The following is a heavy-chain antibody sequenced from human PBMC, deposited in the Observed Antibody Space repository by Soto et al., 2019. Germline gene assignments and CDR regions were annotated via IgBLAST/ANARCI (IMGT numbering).Heavy chain of an antibody. J-gene: IGHJ3*02. CDR2: ISGSGGST. V-gene: IGHV3-23*01. CDR3: SKGPGLVVAATDDAFDI. D-gene: IGHD2-15*01. Sequence: GGSLRLSCAASGFTFSSYAMSWVRQAPGKGLEWVSAISGSGGSTYYADSVKGRFTISRDNSKNTLYLQMNSLRAEDTAVYYCSKGPGLVVAATDDAFDIWGQGTMVTVSS. CDR1: GFTFSSYA.